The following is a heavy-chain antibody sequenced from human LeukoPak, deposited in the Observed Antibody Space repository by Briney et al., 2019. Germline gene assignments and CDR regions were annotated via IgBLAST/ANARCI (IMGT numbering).Heavy chain of an antibody. D-gene: IGHD2-2*02. V-gene: IGHV3-48*03. Sequence: GGSLRLSCAASGFTFSSFEMNWVRQAPGKGLEWLSYISSGGNTIYYADSVKGRFTISRDNAKNSLYLQMNSLRAEDTAVYYCVRGTIPAGCWGQGTLVTVSS. CDR3: VRGTIPAGC. CDR1: GFTFSSFE. CDR2: ISSGGNTI. J-gene: IGHJ4*02.